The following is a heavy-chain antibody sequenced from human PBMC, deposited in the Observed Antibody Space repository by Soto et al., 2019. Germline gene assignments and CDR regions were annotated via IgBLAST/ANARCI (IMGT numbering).Heavy chain of an antibody. J-gene: IGHJ4*02. CDR3: AKHWGKPAPEDY. CDR1: GFNFNTDA. Sequence: EVHLLESGGGLVQPGGSLRLSCAGSGFNFNTDAMTWVRQAPGKGLEWVSMISDSGGSTYYSGSVRGRFTISRDSSRNTLYLPMNSMRDDDTAIYYCAKHWGKPAPEDYWGQGTLVTVSS. V-gene: IGHV3-23*01. D-gene: IGHD6-13*01. CDR2: ISDSGGST.